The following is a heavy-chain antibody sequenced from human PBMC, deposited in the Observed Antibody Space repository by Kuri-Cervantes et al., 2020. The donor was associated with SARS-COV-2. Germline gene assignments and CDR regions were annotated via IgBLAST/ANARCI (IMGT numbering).Heavy chain of an antibody. Sequence: SETLSLTCAVSGYSISSGYYWGWIRQPPGKGLEWIGSIFHTGSSYFNPSLESRVTISVDTSKNQFSLKLSSVTAADTAVYYCARLAGGVTATWYFDLWGRGTLVTVSS. CDR2: IFHTGSS. D-gene: IGHD2-15*01. V-gene: IGHV4-38-2*01. CDR1: GYSISSGYY. CDR3: ARLAGGVTATWYFDL. J-gene: IGHJ2*01.